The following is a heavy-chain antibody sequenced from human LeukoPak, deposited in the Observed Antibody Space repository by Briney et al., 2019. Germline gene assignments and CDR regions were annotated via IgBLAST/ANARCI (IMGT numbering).Heavy chain of an antibody. V-gene: IGHV3-23*01. CDR3: AKDRGFELLRSEDY. Sequence: GGSLRLSCAASGFAFSSLAMGWVRQAPGRGLEWVSVISDRGDLTYYADSVKGRFTISRDNSKNTLYLQMNSLRAEDTAVYYCAKDRGFELLRSEDYWGQGTLVTVSS. CDR1: GFAFSSLA. D-gene: IGHD2-15*01. J-gene: IGHJ4*02. CDR2: ISDRGDLT.